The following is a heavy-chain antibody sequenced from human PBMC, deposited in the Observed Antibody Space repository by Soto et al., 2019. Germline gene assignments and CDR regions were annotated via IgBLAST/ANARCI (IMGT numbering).Heavy chain of an antibody. CDR2: ISYDGSNK. CDR1: GFPFSSYG. Sequence: QVQLVESGGGVVQPGRSLRLSCVASGFPFSSYGMHWVRQAPGKGLEWVAHISYDGSNKHYTDSVKGRFTISRDNSKNMLYLQMSSLRAEDTAVYYCAGGQYYFAYCGQGTRVSVSS. D-gene: IGHD2-15*01. J-gene: IGHJ4*02. CDR3: AGGQYYFAY. V-gene: IGHV3-30*03.